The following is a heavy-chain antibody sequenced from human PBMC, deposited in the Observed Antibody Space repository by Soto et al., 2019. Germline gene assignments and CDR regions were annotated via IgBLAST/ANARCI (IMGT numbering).Heavy chain of an antibody. Sequence: VASVKVSGKASGYTFTSYGISSVRHAPGQGLEWMGWISAYNGNTNYAQKLQGRVTMTTDTSTSTADMELRILRSDDTAVYYCARHRRYCSSTRCPPHVRGYWFDPWGHGTL. V-gene: IGHV1-18*04. J-gene: IGHJ5*02. D-gene: IGHD2-2*01. CDR3: ARHRRYCSSTRCPPHVRGYWFDP. CDR2: ISAYNGNT. CDR1: GYTFTSYG.